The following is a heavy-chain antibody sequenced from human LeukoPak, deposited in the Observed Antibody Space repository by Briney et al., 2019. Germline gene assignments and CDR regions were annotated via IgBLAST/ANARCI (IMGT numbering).Heavy chain of an antibody. V-gene: IGHV1-69*01. D-gene: IGHD3-10*01. CDR1: GGTFNKYH. CDR3: ARAERSSGLLDY. CDR2: IIPFSGAA. Sequence: GSSVKVSCKASGGTFNKYHFSWVRQAPGQGLEWMGGIIPFSGAASYAQKFQGRVTLSADESTNTVYMELSSLRSEDTAVYYCARAERSSGLLDYWGQGTLVTVSS. J-gene: IGHJ4*02.